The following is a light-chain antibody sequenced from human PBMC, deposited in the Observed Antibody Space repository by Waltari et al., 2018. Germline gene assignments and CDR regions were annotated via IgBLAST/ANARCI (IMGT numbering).Light chain of an antibody. Sequence: QSVLTQPPSASGTPGQRVTISCSGSSSNIGGDPVSWYQQLPRTAPKLLICSNKQRPSGGPCRVAGSSAGTKASLASSGVRSEDGAAYYCAAWDDSLDGWVFGGGTKLTVL. V-gene: IGLV1-44*01. CDR2: SNK. J-gene: IGLJ3*02. CDR1: SSNIGGDP. CDR3: AAWDDSLDGWV.